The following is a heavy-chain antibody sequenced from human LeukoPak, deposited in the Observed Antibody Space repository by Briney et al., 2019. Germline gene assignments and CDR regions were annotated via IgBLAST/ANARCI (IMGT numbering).Heavy chain of an antibody. D-gene: IGHD3-9*01. J-gene: IGHJ4*02. CDR3: ARVGYYDILTGYGGYFDY. Sequence: SETLSLTCTVSGGSISSYYWSWIRQPPGKGLEWLGYIYYSGSTNYNPSLKSRVTISVDTSKNQFSLKLSSVTAADTAVYYCARVGYYDILTGYGGYFDYWGQGTLVTVSS. CDR1: GGSISSYY. V-gene: IGHV4-59*01. CDR2: IYYSGST.